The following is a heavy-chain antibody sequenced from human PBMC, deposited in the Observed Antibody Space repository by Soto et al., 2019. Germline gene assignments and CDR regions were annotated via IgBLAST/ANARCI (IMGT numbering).Heavy chain of an antibody. V-gene: IGHV1-69*01. CDR3: TRGVTANYMGGDAFEF. CDR2: IMPIFGTA. D-gene: IGHD1-7*01. Sequence: QVLLVQSGAEVKKPGSSVKVTCKASGGTFSSYTISWVRQAPGQGLEYMGGIMPIFGTATYTQSFQDRDTITADESTSTVYMELRSLRSDDTAVYYCTRGVTANYMGGDAFEFWGQGTMVTVSS. J-gene: IGHJ3*01. CDR1: GGTFSSYT.